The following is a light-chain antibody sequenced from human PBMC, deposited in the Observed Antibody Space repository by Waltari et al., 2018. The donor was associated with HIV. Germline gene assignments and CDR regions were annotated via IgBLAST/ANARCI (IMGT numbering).Light chain of an antibody. CDR1: SSDVGGYNY. J-gene: IGLJ2*01. CDR3: TSYTSSNTLVI. V-gene: IGLV2-14*03. Sequence: QSALTQPASVSGSPGQSITFSCTGTSSDVGGYNYVSWYQQHPGKAPKLMIYHVSNRPSGVSNRFSGSKSGNTASLTISGLQAEDEADYYCTSYTSSNTLVIFGGGTKLTVL. CDR2: HVS.